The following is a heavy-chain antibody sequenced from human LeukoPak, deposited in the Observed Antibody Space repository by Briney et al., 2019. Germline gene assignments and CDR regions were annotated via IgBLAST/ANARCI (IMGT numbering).Heavy chain of an antibody. D-gene: IGHD5-18*01. CDR3: ARSRGYSYGLDY. CDR1: GGSISSYY. V-gene: IGHV4-59*01. CDR2: IYYSGST. Sequence: SETLSLTCTVSGGSISSYYWSWIRQPPGKGLGWIGYIYYSGSTNYNPSLKSRVTISVDTSKNQFSLKLSSVTAADTAVYYCARSRGYSYGLDYWGQGTLVTVSS. J-gene: IGHJ4*02.